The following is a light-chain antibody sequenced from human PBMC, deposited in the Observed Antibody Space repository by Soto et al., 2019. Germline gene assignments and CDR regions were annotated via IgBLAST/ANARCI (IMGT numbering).Light chain of an antibody. CDR2: AAS. V-gene: IGKV3-20*01. CDR3: EQYGSSSWT. CDR1: QSVSMD. Sequence: EIVMTQSRATLSVSPGARATLSCRASQSVSMDLGWYQQKPDEAPRLLICAASSTATGIPDRFTGSRSGTDFTLPISRLEPEDFAVYYCEQYGSSSWTFGQGTKVDIK. J-gene: IGKJ1*01.